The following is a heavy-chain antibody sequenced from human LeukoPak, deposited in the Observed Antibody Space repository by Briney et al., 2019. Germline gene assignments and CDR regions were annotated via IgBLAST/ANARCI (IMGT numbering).Heavy chain of an antibody. J-gene: IGHJ4*02. Sequence: PSETLSLTCTVSGGSLSTNKWSWVRQPAGKGLEWIGRIYTSGSTYYNPSLKSRVTISVDTSKNQFSLKLSSVTAADTAVYYCAAYYYGSGSYSFRLIFDYWGQGTLVTVSS. D-gene: IGHD3-10*01. V-gene: IGHV4-4*07. CDR2: IYTSGST. CDR1: GGSLSTNK. CDR3: AAYYYGSGSYSFRLIFDY.